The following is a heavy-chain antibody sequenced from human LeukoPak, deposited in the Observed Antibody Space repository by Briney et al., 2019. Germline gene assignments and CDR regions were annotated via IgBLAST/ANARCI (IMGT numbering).Heavy chain of an antibody. CDR2: IKQDGSEK. Sequence: PGGSLRLSCAASGFTFSSYWMSWVRQAPRKGLEWVANIKQDGSEKYYVDSVKGRFTISRDNAKNSLYLQMNSLRAEDTAVYYCASRGFQLLYGEYFQHWGQGTLVTVSS. V-gene: IGHV3-7*01. J-gene: IGHJ1*01. CDR3: ASRGFQLLYGEYFQH. CDR1: GFTFSSYW. D-gene: IGHD2-2*02.